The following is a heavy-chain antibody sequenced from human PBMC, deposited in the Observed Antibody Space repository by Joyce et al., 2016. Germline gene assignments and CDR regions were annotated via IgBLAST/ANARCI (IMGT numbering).Heavy chain of an antibody. CDR2: ISYEGSRK. CDR1: GFTFSKYG. CDR3: GRDSALLIPTYYVDS. Sequence: QIHLVESGGAVVQPGRSLRLSCATSGFTFSKYGMHWVRQAPGKGLEWVAVISYEGSRKFYGDSVRGRFSISRDDSKNTLYLQMNSLRTEDTAVYFCGRDSALLIPTYYVDSWGQGVLVTVSS. J-gene: IGHJ4*02. D-gene: IGHD3-16*01. V-gene: IGHV3-30*03.